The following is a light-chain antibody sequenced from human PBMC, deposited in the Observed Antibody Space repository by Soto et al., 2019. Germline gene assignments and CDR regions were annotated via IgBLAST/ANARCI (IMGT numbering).Light chain of an antibody. Sequence: QSALTQPASVSGSPGQSITISCTGTSSDVGGYDYVSWYQHHPGRAPKLIIYDVSNGPSGVSDRFSGSKSGNTASLTISGLQTEDEADYYCSSYTSSSTRIFGGGTNLTVL. J-gene: IGLJ2*01. CDR1: SSDVGGYDY. V-gene: IGLV2-14*03. CDR3: SSYTSSSTRI. CDR2: DVS.